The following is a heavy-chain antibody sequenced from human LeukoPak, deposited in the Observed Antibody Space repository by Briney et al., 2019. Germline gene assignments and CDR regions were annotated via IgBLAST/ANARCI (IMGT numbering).Heavy chain of an antibody. D-gene: IGHD5-12*01. J-gene: IGHJ4*02. CDR1: GDSISSYY. V-gene: IGHV4-59*01. Sequence: SETLSLTCTVSGDSISSYYCSWIRQPPGKGLEWIGYIYHSGSTKYNPSLKSRVTISVDTSKNQFSLNLSSVTAADTAVYYCARGGYSGKDYNNWGQGTLVTVSS. CDR2: IYHSGST. CDR3: ARGGYSGKDYNN.